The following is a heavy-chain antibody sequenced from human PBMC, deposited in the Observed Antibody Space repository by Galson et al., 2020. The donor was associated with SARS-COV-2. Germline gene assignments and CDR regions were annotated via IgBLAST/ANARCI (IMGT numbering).Heavy chain of an antibody. D-gene: IGHD6-13*01. Sequence: GGSLRLSCAASGFTFSSSWMHWVRQAPGKGLVWVSRINSDGSSTSYADSVKGRFTISRDNAKNTLYLQMNSLRAEDTAVYYCAREGIAAAGVYFDYWGQGTLVTVSS. CDR1: GFTFSSSW. V-gene: IGHV3-74*01. CDR2: INSDGSST. J-gene: IGHJ4*02. CDR3: AREGIAAAGVYFDY.